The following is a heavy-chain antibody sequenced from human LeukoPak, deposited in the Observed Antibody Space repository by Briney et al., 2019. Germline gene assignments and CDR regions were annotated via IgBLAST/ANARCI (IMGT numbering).Heavy chain of an antibody. Sequence: ASVKVSCKASGYTFTSYGISWVRQAPGQGLEWMGRINPNSGGTNYAQKFQGRVTMTRDTSISTAYMELSRLRSDDTAVYYCARDSVTGDMDVWGKGTTVTVSS. CDR1: GYTFTSYG. D-gene: IGHD2-21*02. CDR2: INPNSGGT. CDR3: ARDSVTGDMDV. V-gene: IGHV1-2*06. J-gene: IGHJ6*03.